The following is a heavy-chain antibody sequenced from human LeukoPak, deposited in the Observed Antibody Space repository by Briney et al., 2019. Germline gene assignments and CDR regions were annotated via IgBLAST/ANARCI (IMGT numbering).Heavy chain of an antibody. V-gene: IGHV4-39*01. J-gene: IGHJ5*02. Sequence: SETLSLTCTVSGGSISSSSYYWGWIRQPPGKGLEWIGSIYYSGSTYYNPSLKSRVTISVDTSKNQFSLKLSSVTAADTAVYYCATFHSGSYWGGYNWFDPWGQGTLVTVPS. CDR1: GGSISSSSYY. D-gene: IGHD1-26*01. CDR3: ATFHSGSYWGGYNWFDP. CDR2: IYYSGST.